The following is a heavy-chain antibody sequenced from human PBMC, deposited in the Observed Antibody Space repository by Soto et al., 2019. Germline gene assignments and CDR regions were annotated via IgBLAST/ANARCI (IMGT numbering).Heavy chain of an antibody. CDR2: ISSSGSTI. Sequence: EVQLVESGGGLVQPGGSLRLSCAAFGFTFSSYEMNWVRQAPGKGLEWVSYISSSGSTIWYADSVKGRLTISRDNAKNSLYLQLNSLRAEDTAVYYCVRDSDGMDVWGQGTTVTVSS. CDR1: GFTFSSYE. CDR3: VRDSDGMDV. J-gene: IGHJ6*02. V-gene: IGHV3-48*03. D-gene: IGHD6-19*01.